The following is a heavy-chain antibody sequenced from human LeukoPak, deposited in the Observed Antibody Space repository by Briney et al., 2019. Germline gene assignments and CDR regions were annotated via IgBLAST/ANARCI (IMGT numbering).Heavy chain of an antibody. V-gene: IGHV4-39*01. CDR1: GGSISSSPYY. CDR3: ARHRDSSGWYDFDY. Sequence: SETLSLTCTVSGGSISSSPYYWGWIRQPPGKGLEWIGSIYYSGSTYYNPSLKSRVSISVDTSKDQFSLKLSSVTAADTAVYYCARHRDSSGWYDFDYWGQGTLVTVSS. D-gene: IGHD6-19*01. J-gene: IGHJ4*02. CDR2: IYYSGST.